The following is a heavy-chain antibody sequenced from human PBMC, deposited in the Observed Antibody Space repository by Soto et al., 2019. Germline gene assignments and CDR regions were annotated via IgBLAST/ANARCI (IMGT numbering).Heavy chain of an antibody. D-gene: IGHD2-8*01. CDR1: GFTFSSYW. V-gene: IGHV3-7*01. CDR3: ARRVSGYDDYGMDV. Sequence: GGSLRLSCAASGFTFSSYWMSWVRQAPGKGLEWVAKIKQDGSEKYYVYSVKVRFTISRDNAKNSLYLQMNSLRVEDEEVDFCARRVSGYDDYGMDVWGQGTTGTVSS. CDR2: IKQDGSEK. J-gene: IGHJ6*02.